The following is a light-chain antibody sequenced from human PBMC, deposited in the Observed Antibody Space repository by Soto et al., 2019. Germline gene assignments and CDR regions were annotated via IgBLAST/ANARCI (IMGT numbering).Light chain of an antibody. V-gene: IGLV2-14*01. CDR2: EVS. Sequence: QSVLTQPASVSGSPGQSITISCTGTSSDVGGYNYVSWYQQHPGKAPQLMIYEVSNRPSGVSIRFSGSKSGNTASLTISGLQAEDEADYYCSSYTSSTSLDVFGTGTKVTVL. CDR3: SSYTSSTSLDV. J-gene: IGLJ1*01. CDR1: SSDVGGYNY.